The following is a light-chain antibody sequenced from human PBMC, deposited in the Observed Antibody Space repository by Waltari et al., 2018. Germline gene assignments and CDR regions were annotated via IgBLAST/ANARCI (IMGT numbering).Light chain of an antibody. Sequence: QSVLTQPPSVSGTPGQRVTISCSGGTSNIGAGHHVPWSQPLPGTAPKLLIYGNNNRPSGVPDRFSGSKSGTSASLAITGLQADDEADYFCQSFDNMLSGGVVFGGGTKLAVL. CDR3: QSFDNMLSGGVV. CDR1: TSNIGAGHH. J-gene: IGLJ2*01. CDR2: GNN. V-gene: IGLV1-40*01.